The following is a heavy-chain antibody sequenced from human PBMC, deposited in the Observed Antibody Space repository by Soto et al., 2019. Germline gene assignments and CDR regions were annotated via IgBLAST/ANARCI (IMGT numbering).Heavy chain of an antibody. CDR2: IFHSGST. V-gene: IGHV4-59*01. CDR1: NDSITKND. CDR3: ARGCAGDCYTFDP. D-gene: IGHD2-21*02. J-gene: IGHJ5*02. Sequence: SETLSLTGGVSNDSITKNDCTWVRQPPWKGLEWIGSIFHSGSTKYNPSLKSRVSLSLDKSKSQFSLKLHSVTAADTAVYFCARGCAGDCYTFDPWGQGALVTVSS.